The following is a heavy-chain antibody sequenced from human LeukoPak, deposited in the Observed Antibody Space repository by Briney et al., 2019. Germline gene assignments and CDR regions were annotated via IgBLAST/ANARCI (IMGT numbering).Heavy chain of an antibody. D-gene: IGHD4-17*01. J-gene: IGHJ5*02. CDR3: ARGPHGDYLIPNWFDP. V-gene: IGHV3-21*01. Sequence: PGGSLRLSCAASGFTFSSYSMNWVRQAPGKGLEWVSSISSSSSYIYYADSVKGRFTISRDNAKNSLYLQMNSLRAEDTAVYYCARGPHGDYLIPNWFDPWGQGTLVTVSS. CDR1: GFTFSSYS. CDR2: ISSSSSYI.